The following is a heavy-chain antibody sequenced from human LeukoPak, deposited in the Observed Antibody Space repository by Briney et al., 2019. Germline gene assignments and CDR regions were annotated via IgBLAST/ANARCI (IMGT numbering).Heavy chain of an antibody. J-gene: IGHJ4*02. CDR3: ASPSAGTYYYGSGSYYTH. CDR2: FIPIFGTA. V-gene: IGHV1-69*01. CDR1: GGTFSSYA. D-gene: IGHD3-10*01. Sequence: GSSVKVSCKASGGTFSSYAISWVRQAPGQGLEWVGGFIPIFGTANYAQKFQGRVTITADESTSTAYMELSSLRSEDTAVYYCASPSAGTYYYGSGSYYTHWGQGTLVTVSS.